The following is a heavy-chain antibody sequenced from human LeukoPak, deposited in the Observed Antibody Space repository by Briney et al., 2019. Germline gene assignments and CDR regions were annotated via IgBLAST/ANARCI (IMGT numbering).Heavy chain of an antibody. J-gene: IGHJ6*02. CDR3: ARGLRYYYYGMDV. V-gene: IGHV3-74*01. CDR2: IKTDGSHT. Sequence: GGSLRLSCAASGFTFSTSWMHWVRQAPGKGLVWVSHIKTDGSHTTYADSVKGRFTISRDNAQNTLYLQMTSLRAEDTAVYYCARGLRYYYYGMDVWGQGTTVTVSS. D-gene: IGHD3-16*01. CDR1: GFTFSTSW.